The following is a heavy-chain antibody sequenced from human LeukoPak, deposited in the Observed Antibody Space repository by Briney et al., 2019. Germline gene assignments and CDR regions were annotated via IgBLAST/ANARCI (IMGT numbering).Heavy chain of an antibody. CDR1: GFTFSSYG. CDR2: IWYDGSNK. Sequence: GGSLRLSCAASGFTFSSYGMHWVRQAPGKGLEWVAVIWYDGSNKYYADSVKGRFTISRGNSKNTLYLQMNSLRAEDTAVYYCARDPVTMVRGVIMGDAFDIWGQGTMVTVSS. V-gene: IGHV3-33*01. CDR3: ARDPVTMVRGVIMGDAFDI. D-gene: IGHD3-10*01. J-gene: IGHJ3*02.